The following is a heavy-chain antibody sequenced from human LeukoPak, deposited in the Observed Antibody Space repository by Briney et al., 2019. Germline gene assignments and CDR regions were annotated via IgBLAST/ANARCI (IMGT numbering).Heavy chain of an antibody. CDR3: ARDRRTTNLDY. D-gene: IGHD4-11*01. J-gene: IGHJ4*02. CDR2: ISYDGSNK. Sequence: GGSLRLSCAASGFTFSSYAMHWVRQAPRKGLEWVAVISYDGSNKYYADSVKGRFTISRDNSKNTLYLQMNSLRAEDTAVYYCARDRRTTNLDYWGQGTLVTVSS. V-gene: IGHV3-30*04. CDR1: GFTFSSYA.